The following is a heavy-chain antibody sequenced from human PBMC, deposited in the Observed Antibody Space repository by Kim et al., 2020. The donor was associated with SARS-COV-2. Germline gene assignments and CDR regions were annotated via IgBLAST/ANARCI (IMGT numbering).Heavy chain of an antibody. D-gene: IGHD2-2*01. CDR1: GFTFSSYS. Sequence: GGSLRLSCAASGFTFSSYSMNWVRQAPGKGLEWVSSISSSSSYIYYADSVKGRFTISRDNAKNSLYLQMNSLRAEDTAVYYCARDARRVPAANHWFDPWGQGTLVTVSS. CDR3: ARDARRVPAANHWFDP. CDR2: ISSSSSYI. J-gene: IGHJ5*02. V-gene: IGHV3-21*01.